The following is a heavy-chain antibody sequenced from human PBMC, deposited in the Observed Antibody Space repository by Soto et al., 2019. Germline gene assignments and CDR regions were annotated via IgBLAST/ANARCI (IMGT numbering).Heavy chain of an antibody. D-gene: IGHD3-3*01. Sequence: PGGSLRLSCAASGFTFSSYAMSWVRQAPGKGLEWVSAISGSGGSTYYADSVKGRFTISRDNSKNTLYLQMNSLRAEDTAVYYCARVYDFWSGYHFDYWGQGTLVTVSS. CDR1: GFTFSSYA. CDR2: ISGSGGST. CDR3: ARVYDFWSGYHFDY. J-gene: IGHJ4*02. V-gene: IGHV3-23*01.